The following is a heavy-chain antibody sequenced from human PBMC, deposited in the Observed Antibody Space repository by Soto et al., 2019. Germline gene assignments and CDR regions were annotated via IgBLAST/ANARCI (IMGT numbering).Heavy chain of an antibody. J-gene: IGHJ6*02. CDR3: ARDRSPLVLYYYYYYGMDV. V-gene: IGHV3-30-3*01. CDR1: GFTFSSYA. CDR2: ISYDGSNK. Sequence: PGGSLRLSCAASGFTFSSYAMHWVRQAPGKGLEWVAVISYDGSNKYYADSVKGRFTISRDNSKNTLYLQMNSLRAEDTAVYYCARDRSPLVLYYYYYYGMDVWGQGTTVTVSS. D-gene: IGHD6-6*01.